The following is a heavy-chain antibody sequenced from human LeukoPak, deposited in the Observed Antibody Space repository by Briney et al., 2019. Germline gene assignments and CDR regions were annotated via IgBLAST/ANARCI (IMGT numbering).Heavy chain of an antibody. Sequence: PGGSLRLSCAASGFTFSSYWMHWVRQAPGKGLVWVSRIDSYGSSTSFADSVKGRFTISRDNAKNTLYLQMNSLRAEDTAVCYCARGLYGDYFNDAFDIWGQGTMVTVSS. CDR2: IDSYGSST. CDR3: ARGLYGDYFNDAFDI. D-gene: IGHD4-17*01. V-gene: IGHV3-74*01. J-gene: IGHJ3*02. CDR1: GFTFSSYW.